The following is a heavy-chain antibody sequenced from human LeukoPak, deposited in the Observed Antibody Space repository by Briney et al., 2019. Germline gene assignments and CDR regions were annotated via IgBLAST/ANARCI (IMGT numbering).Heavy chain of an antibody. V-gene: IGHV3-9*01. J-gene: IGHJ3*02. CDR1: GFTFDDYA. CDR2: INWNSGSI. Sequence: PGGSLRLSCAGSGFTFDDYAMHWVRQPPGKGLEWVSGINWNSGSIGYADSVKGRFTISRDNAKNSLYLQMNSLRAEDTALYYCARGGYVDILNSPGAFDIWGQGTMVTVSS. D-gene: IGHD3-9*01. CDR3: ARGGYVDILNSPGAFDI.